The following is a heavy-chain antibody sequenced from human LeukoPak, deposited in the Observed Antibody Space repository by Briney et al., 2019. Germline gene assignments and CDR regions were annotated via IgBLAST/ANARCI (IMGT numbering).Heavy chain of an antibody. V-gene: IGHV4-39*07. J-gene: IGHJ5*02. CDR2: IYYSGST. Sequence: PSETLSLTCTVSGGSISSSSYYWGWIRQPPGKGLEWIGSIYYSGSTYYNPSLKSRVTISVDTSKNQFSLKLSSVTAADTAVYYCAADIVVVAATDYNWFDPWGQGTLVTVSS. CDR1: GGSISSSSYY. D-gene: IGHD2-15*01. CDR3: AADIVVVAATDYNWFDP.